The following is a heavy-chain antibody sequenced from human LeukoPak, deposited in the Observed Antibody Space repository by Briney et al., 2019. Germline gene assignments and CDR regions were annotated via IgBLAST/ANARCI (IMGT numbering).Heavy chain of an antibody. J-gene: IGHJ4*02. Sequence: GHSLRLSCAASGFTFSIHAMHWVRQAPGKGLEAVAFISYDGSNKYYEDTVKGRFTISRYNSKSTLFLQVSSLRLEDTAVYCCARESTLSADSGFFDGWGQGVVVTVSS. CDR1: GFTFSIHA. D-gene: IGHD6-19*01. CDR3: ARESTLSADSGFFDG. CDR2: ISYDGSNK. V-gene: IGHV3-30*04.